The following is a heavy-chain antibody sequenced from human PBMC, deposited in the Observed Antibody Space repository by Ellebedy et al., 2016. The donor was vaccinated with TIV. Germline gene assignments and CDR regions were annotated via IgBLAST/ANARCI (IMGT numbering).Heavy chain of an antibody. V-gene: IGHV4-31*03. CDR3: ARGIEQWLTY. J-gene: IGHJ4*02. CDR1: GASINSGPYY. D-gene: IGHD6-19*01. CDR2: IYSGGST. Sequence: SETLSLXXTVSGASINSGPYYWNWIRQHPGKGLEWIGYIYSGGSTYYSPSLKSRVTISLDTSKNQFSLKLTSVTAADTAAYYCARGIEQWLTYWGQGTLVTVSS.